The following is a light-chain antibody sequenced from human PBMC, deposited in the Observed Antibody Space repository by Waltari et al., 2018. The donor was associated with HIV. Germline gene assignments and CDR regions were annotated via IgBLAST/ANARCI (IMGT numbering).Light chain of an antibody. CDR1: QSLLHSSGFYY. J-gene: IGKJ4*01. V-gene: IGKV2-28*01. Sequence: IVLTKSPLSLPVIPGEPASLSCRSSQSLLHSSGFYYLDWYLQKPGQSPQLLIYLGSHRASGVSDRFSGGGSGTHFTLNVTRVEADDVGIYFCMQSLQIPPTFGGGTKV. CDR2: LGS. CDR3: MQSLQIPPT.